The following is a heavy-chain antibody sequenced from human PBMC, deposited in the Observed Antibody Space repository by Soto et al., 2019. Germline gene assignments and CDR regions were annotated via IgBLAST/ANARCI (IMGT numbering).Heavy chain of an antibody. D-gene: IGHD2-2*01. CDR3: ARDHVVVPAANAYYYYGMDV. V-gene: IGHV1-18*01. Sequence: QVQLVQSGAEVKKPGASVKVSCKASGYTFTSYGISWVRQAPGQGLEWMGWISAYNGNTNYAQKLQGRVTMTTDTSTRTAYMELRSLRSDDTAVYYCARDHVVVPAANAYYYYGMDVWGQGTTVTVSS. CDR2: ISAYNGNT. J-gene: IGHJ6*02. CDR1: GYTFTSYG.